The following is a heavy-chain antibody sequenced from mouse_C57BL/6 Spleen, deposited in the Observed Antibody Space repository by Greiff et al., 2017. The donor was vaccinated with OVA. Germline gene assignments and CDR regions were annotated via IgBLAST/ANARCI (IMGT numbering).Heavy chain of an antibody. CDR1: GYTFTDYE. J-gene: IGHJ4*01. V-gene: IGHV1-15*01. Sequence: QVQLKQSGAELVRPGASVTLSCKASGYTFTDYEMHWVKQTPVHGLEWIGAIDPETGGTAYNQKFKGKAILTADKSSSTAYMELRSLTSEDSAVYYCTRATVVAKGAMDYWGQGTSVTVSS. D-gene: IGHD1-1*01. CDR2: IDPETGGT. CDR3: TRATVVAKGAMDY.